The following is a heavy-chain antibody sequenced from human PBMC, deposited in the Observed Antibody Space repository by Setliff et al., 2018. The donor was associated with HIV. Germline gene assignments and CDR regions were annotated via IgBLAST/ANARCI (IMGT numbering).Heavy chain of an antibody. J-gene: IGHJ4*02. V-gene: IGHV3-23*01. D-gene: IGHD3-10*01. CDR3: TRDIGGIDSY. Sequence: PGESLKISCAASGFSFSPCIMTWVRQAPGKGLEWVSTISGSGGGDTTYYADSVKGRFTISRDNAKNTLYLQMHSLRAEDTAIYYCTRDIGGIDSYWGQGAMVTVSS. CDR1: GFSFSPCI. CDR2: ISGSGGGDTT.